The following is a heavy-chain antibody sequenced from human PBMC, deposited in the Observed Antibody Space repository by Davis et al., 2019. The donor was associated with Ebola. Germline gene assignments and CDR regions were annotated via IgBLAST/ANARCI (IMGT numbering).Heavy chain of an antibody. D-gene: IGHD2-15*01. CDR3: AIAATLDYYYYYGMDV. Sequence: MPSETLSLTCAVYGGSFSSYYWGWIRQPPGKGLEWIGSIYYSGSTYYNPSLKSRVTISVDTSKNQFSLKLSSVTAADTAVYYCAIAATLDYYYYYGMDVWGQGTTVTVSS. CDR2: IYYSGST. CDR1: GGSFSSYY. V-gene: IGHV4-39*01. J-gene: IGHJ6*02.